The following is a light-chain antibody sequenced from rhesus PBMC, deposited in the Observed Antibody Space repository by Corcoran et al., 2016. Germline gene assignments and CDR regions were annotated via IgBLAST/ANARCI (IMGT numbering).Light chain of an antibody. CDR1: QSVSSY. J-gene: IGKJ3*01. V-gene: IGKV3-53*01. CDR2: AAS. Sequence: QVILTQSPATLSLSPGERATLSCRASQSVSSYLAWYQQKPGQAPRLLIYAASSRAPGITDRFSGSGSGTEFTLTISSLEPDDFAVYYCQKYSSSPFTFGPGTKLDI. CDR3: QKYSSSPFT.